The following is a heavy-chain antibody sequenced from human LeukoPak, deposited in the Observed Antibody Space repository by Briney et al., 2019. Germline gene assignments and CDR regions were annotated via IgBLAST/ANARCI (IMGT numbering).Heavy chain of an antibody. CDR3: AGDLLLWFGEYVYGMDV. V-gene: IGHV1-3*01. D-gene: IGHD3-10*01. CDR2: INAGNGNT. J-gene: IGHJ6*02. Sequence: ASVKVSCKASGYTFTSYAMHWMRQAPGQRLEWMGWINAGNGNTKYSQKFQGRVTITRDTSASTAYMELSSLRSEDTAVYYCAGDLLLWFGEYVYGMDVWGQGTTVTVSS. CDR1: GYTFTSYA.